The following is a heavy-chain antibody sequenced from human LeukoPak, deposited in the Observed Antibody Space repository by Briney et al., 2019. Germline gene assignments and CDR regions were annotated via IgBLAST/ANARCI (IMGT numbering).Heavy chain of an antibody. V-gene: IGHV4-59*08. D-gene: IGHD4-17*01. J-gene: IGHJ5*02. CDR1: GGSISSYY. Sequence: SETLSLTCIVSGGSISSYYWSWIRQPPGKGLEWIGYIYYSGSTNYNPSLKSRVTISVDTSKNQFSLKLSSVTAADTAVYYCARTTAKLRQVWFDPWGQGTLVTVSS. CDR2: IYYSGST. CDR3: ARTTAKLRQVWFDP.